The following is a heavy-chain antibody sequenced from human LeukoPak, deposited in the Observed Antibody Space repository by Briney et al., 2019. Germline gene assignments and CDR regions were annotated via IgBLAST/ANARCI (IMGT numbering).Heavy chain of an antibody. CDR2: IWYDGSNK. D-gene: IGHD6-19*01. J-gene: IGHJ6*04. CDR1: GFTFSSYG. CDR3: ARDSRGWYGEGYYYGMDV. V-gene: IGHV3-33*01. Sequence: GRSLRLSCAASGFTFSSYGMHWVRQAPGKGLEWVAVIWYDGSNKYYADSVKGRFTISRDNSKNTLYLQMNSLRAEDTAVYYCARDSRGWYGEGYYYGMDVWGKGTTVTVSS.